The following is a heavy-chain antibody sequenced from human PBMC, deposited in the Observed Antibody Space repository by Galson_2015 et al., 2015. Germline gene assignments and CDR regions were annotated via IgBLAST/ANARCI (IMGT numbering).Heavy chain of an antibody. D-gene: IGHD2-2*01. Sequence: SVKVSCKASGGTFSSYAISWVRQAPGQGLEWMGGIIPIFGTANYAQKFQGRVTITADESTSTAYMELSSLRSEDTAVYYCARVPGGKIVVVPAANYHYGMDVWGQGTTVTVSS. J-gene: IGHJ6*02. CDR1: GGTFSSYA. CDR2: IIPIFGTA. CDR3: ARVPGGKIVVVPAANYHYGMDV. V-gene: IGHV1-69*13.